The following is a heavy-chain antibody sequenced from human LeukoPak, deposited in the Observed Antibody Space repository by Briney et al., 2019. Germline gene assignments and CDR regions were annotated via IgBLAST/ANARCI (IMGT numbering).Heavy chain of an antibody. D-gene: IGHD2-8*02. Sequence: PGESLKISCKGSGYSFTSYWIGWVRQMPGKGLEWMGIIYPGDSDTRYNPSFQGQVTISADKSINTAYLQWSSLEASDTAMYYCARRPSGPGNWFDPWGQGTLVTVSS. J-gene: IGHJ5*02. CDR3: ARRPSGPGNWFDP. V-gene: IGHV5-51*01. CDR2: IYPGDSDT. CDR1: GYSFTSYW.